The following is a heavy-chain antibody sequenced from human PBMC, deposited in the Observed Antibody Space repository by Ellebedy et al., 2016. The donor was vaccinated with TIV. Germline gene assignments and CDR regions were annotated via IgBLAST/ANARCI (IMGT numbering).Heavy chain of an antibody. J-gene: IGHJ6*03. CDR2: ISATGPST. Sequence: GGSLRLXCAASGFRFSTYGMSWVRQAPGKGLEWVSFISATGPSTYYTDSVRGRFTISRDNSKNTLYLQMTSLRAEDTAVYYCAKAPTAIFAHFYYYYYYVDVWGKGTTVTVSS. D-gene: IGHD2-21*02. CDR1: GFRFSTYG. V-gene: IGHV3-23*01. CDR3: AKAPTAIFAHFYYYYYYVDV.